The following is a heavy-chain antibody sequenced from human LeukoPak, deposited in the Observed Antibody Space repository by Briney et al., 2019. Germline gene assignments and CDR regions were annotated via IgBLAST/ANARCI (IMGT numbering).Heavy chain of an antibody. CDR3: ARSYCSGGSCLPEFDY. J-gene: IGHJ4*02. Sequence: GRSLRLSCAASGFTFSSYAMHWVRQAPGKGLEWVAVISYDGSNKYYADSVKGRFTISRGNSKNTLYLQMNSLRAEDTAVYYCARSYCSGGSCLPEFDYWGQGTLVTVSS. CDR1: GFTFSSYA. D-gene: IGHD2-15*01. CDR2: ISYDGSNK. V-gene: IGHV3-30*04.